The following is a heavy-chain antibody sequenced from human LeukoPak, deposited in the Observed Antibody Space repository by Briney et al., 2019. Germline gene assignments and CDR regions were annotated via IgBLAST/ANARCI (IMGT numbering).Heavy chain of an antibody. CDR3: ARHAYSGYDPFDY. J-gene: IGHJ4*02. D-gene: IGHD5-12*01. CDR2: INCSGGTA. CDR1: GYTFTSYY. V-gene: IGHV1-46*01. Sequence: ASVKVSCKTSGYTFTSYYIHLVRHAQGQGLEWVGVINCSGGTATYAQKFQGRVTMTRDTSTRTVYMELSSLRSEDTAVYHCARHAYSGYDPFDYWGQGTLVTVSS.